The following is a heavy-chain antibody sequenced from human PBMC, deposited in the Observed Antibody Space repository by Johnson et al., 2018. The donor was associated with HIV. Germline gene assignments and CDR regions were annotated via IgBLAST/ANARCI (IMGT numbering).Heavy chain of an antibody. Sequence: VQLVESGGGVVQPGGSLTLSCAASGFTFSNSDMHWVRQPTGQGLEWVSGMGTAGDRHYADSVNGRFTVSRENAKNSLHLQMTNLRAGDTAVYYCARGVIILSSSWLESYVFDSWGQGTMVTVSS. V-gene: IGHV3-13*01. D-gene: IGHD6-13*01. CDR3: ARGVIILSSSWLESYVFDS. J-gene: IGHJ3*02. CDR1: GFTFSNSD. CDR2: MGTAGDR.